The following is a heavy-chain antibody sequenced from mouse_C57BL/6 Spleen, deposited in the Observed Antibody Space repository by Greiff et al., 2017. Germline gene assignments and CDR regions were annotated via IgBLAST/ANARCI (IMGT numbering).Heavy chain of an antibody. J-gene: IGHJ4*01. CDR2: IYPSDSET. CDR1: GYTFTSYW. Sequence: VQLQQPGAELVRPGSSVKLSCKASGYTFTSYWMDWVKQRPGQGLEWIGNIYPSDSETHYNQKFKDKATLTVDKSSSTAYMQLSSLTSEDSAVYYCARSNFPMDCWGQGTSVTVSS. V-gene: IGHV1-61*01. CDR3: ARSNFPMDC.